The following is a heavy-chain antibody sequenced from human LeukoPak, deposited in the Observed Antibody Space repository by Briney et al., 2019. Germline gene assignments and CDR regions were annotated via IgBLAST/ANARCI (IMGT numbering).Heavy chain of an antibody. CDR3: ARVYSSSWYVRAVWRTDY. D-gene: IGHD6-13*01. V-gene: IGHV4-34*01. CDR1: GGSFSGYY. Sequence: SETLSLTCAVYGGSFSGYYWSWIRQPPGKGLEWIGEINHSGSTNYNPSLKSRVTISVDTSKNQFSLKLSSVTAADTAVYYCARVYSSSWYVRAVWRTDYWGQGTLVTVSS. J-gene: IGHJ4*02. CDR2: INHSGST.